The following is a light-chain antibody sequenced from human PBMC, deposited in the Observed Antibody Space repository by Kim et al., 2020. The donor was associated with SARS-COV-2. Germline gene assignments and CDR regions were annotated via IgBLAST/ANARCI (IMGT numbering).Light chain of an antibody. CDR3: QQFHTIPYT. CDR2: GAS. Sequence: IQMTQSPSPLSASVGERVTITCQASRDISVYLDWYQQKPGKAPRLLIFGASNLQPGVPSRFSGTVSGTNFTLTISNLQPEDFATYYCQQFHTIPYTFGRGTKLEI. J-gene: IGKJ2*01. V-gene: IGKV1-33*01. CDR1: RDISVY.